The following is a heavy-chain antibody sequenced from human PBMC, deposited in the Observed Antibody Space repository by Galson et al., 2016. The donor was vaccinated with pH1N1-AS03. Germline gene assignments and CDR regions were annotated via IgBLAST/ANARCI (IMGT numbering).Heavy chain of an antibody. V-gene: IGHV3-48*02. CDR3: ARDGPPQGISVAGSFDF. CDR2: ITSTSRTI. D-gene: IGHD6-19*01. Sequence: SLRLSCAVSGLTFSRYSMNWVRQAPGKGLEWISYITSTSRTIYYADSVKGRFTVSRDNAKNSLFLQMNSLRDEDTAVYYCARDGPPQGISVAGSFDFWGQGTLVTVSS. J-gene: IGHJ4*02. CDR1: GLTFSRYS.